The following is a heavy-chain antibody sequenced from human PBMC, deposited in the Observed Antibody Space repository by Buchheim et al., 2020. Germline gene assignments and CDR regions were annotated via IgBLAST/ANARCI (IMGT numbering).Heavy chain of an antibody. Sequence: QVRLVESGGGVVQPGTSLRLSCATSGFMFSNYAMHWVRQAPGKGLEWVAVTWYDGDSKYYGDSVKGRFTISRDNSKNTLYLQMNSLRAEDTAVYYCAKPRRGGYYYYGMNVWGQGTT. D-gene: IGHD3-10*01. CDR3: AKPRRGGYYYYGMNV. CDR1: GFMFSNYA. CDR2: TWYDGDSK. J-gene: IGHJ6*02. V-gene: IGHV3-33*06.